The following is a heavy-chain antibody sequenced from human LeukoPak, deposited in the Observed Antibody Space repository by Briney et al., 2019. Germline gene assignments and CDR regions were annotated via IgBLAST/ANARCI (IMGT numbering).Heavy chain of an antibody. V-gene: IGHV3-9*03. CDR2: ISWNSGSI. CDR3: AKGGYSYEKGYYYYMDV. D-gene: IGHD5-18*01. J-gene: IGHJ6*03. Sequence: GGSLRLSCAASGFTFDDYAMHWVRQAPGKGLEWVSGISWNSGSIGYADSVKGRFTISRDNAKNSLYLQMNSLRAEDMALYYCAKGGYSYEKGYYYYMDVWGKGTTVTVSS. CDR1: GFTFDDYA.